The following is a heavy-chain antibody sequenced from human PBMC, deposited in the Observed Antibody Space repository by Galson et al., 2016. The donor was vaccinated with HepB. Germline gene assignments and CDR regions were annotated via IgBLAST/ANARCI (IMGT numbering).Heavy chain of an antibody. D-gene: IGHD5-24*01. J-gene: IGHJ6*02. CDR1: GYTFSTYW. CDR3: ARVERDTYYYYYAMDV. CDR2: VDPRDFHT. V-gene: IGHV5-10-1*01. Sequence: QSGAEVKKPGESLKISCEGSGYTFSTYWIAWVRQMPGKGLEWMGRVDPRDFHTNNSPSFHARVTISPAESISTAYLHWRTPKASDTAMYFCARVERDTYYYYYAMDVWGQGTTVTVSS.